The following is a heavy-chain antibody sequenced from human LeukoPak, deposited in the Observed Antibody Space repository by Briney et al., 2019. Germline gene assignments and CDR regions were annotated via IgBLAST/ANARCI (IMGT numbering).Heavy chain of an antibody. CDR3: AKDRYYYGSGTYPFDY. CDR1: GFTFSNYG. Sequence: GGSLRLSCAASGFTFSNYGIHWVRQAPGKGLEWVAFIQYDGSNKYYADSVKGRFTISRDNSKNTLYLQMNSLRAEDTAVYYCAKDRYYYGSGTYPFDYWDQGTLVTVSS. J-gene: IGHJ4*02. D-gene: IGHD3-10*01. V-gene: IGHV3-30*02. CDR2: IQYDGSNK.